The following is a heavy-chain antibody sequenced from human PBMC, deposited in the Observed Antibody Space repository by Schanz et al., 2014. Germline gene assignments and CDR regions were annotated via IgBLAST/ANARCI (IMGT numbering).Heavy chain of an antibody. CDR1: GYTFTDYY. CDR2: IQPKSGAT. V-gene: IGHV1-2*02. CDR3: ANFVVVAAYNWFDP. Sequence: VQLVQSGAEVKKPGASVKVSCKSSGYTFTDYYMHWVRQAPGQGLEWMGWIQPKSGATNYAQKFKGRVTLTSGTSTTTASIELSSLRSDDTAVYYCANFVVVAAYNWFDPWGEGTLMTVSS. D-gene: IGHD2-21*01. J-gene: IGHJ5*02.